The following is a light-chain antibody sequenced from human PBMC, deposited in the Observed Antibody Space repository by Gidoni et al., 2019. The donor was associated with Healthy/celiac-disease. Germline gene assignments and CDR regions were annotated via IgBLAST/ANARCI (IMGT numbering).Light chain of an antibody. J-gene: IGKJ4*01. CDR3: QQCYSAPLT. CDR2: WAS. CDR1: QSVLSSSNNKNY. V-gene: IGKV4-1*01. Sequence: IVMTQSPASLPSSPGERATINCKSSQSVLSSSNNKNYLIWYQQKPGQPPKLLISWASTRETGVPDRFSGSGSGTDFTLTISGLQAEDVAVYYCQQCYSAPLTFGGGTKVEIK.